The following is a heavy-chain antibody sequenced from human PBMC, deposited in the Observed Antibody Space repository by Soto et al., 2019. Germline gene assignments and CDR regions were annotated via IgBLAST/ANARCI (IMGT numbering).Heavy chain of an antibody. CDR1: SDSISSSNYF. V-gene: IGHV4-39*01. Sequence: SETLSLTCTVSSDSISSSNYFWGWIRQPPGKGLEWIGTIFYSGSTYYNPSLKSRVTISVDTSKNQFSLKLTSVTAADTALYYCARRYGWLYFDYWGQGSLVT. CDR2: IFYSGST. CDR3: ARRYGWLYFDY. J-gene: IGHJ4*02. D-gene: IGHD3-10*01.